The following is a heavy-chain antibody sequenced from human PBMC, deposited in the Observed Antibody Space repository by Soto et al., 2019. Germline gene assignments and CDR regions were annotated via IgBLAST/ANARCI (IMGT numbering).Heavy chain of an antibody. D-gene: IGHD1-7*01. Sequence: EVQLVESGGGLVQPGGSLRLSCAASGFTFSSYWMHWVRQAPGKGLEWVSRINSDGSSTVYAASVKGRFTISRDNAKNPLYVQMPSLRAEDTAVYYCTRGLENYSYFDYWGQGILATVSS. CDR3: TRGLENYSYFDY. CDR2: INSDGSST. V-gene: IGHV3-74*01. J-gene: IGHJ4*02. CDR1: GFTFSSYW.